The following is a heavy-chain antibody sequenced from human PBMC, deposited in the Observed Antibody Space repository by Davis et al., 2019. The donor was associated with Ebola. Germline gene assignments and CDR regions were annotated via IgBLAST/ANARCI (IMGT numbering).Heavy chain of an antibody. Sequence: GESLKISCAASGFTFSTYWMSWVRQAPGKGLQRVANIKQDGSEKYYVDPVKGRFTISRDNSKNTLYLLMNSLRAEDTAVYYCAKRHQRGYSGYDYLSVGYYYYYGMDVWGQGTTVTVSS. V-gene: IGHV3-7*03. J-gene: IGHJ6*02. D-gene: IGHD5-12*01. CDR2: IKQDGSEK. CDR3: AKRHQRGYSGYDYLSVGYYYYYGMDV. CDR1: GFTFSTYW.